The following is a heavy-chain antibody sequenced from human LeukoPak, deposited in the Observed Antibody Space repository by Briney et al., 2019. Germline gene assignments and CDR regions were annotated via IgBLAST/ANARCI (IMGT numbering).Heavy chain of an antibody. V-gene: IGHV4-39*07. D-gene: IGHD3-10*01. CDR3: ARDVTYYYGSESSGTWFDY. Sequence: PGGSLRLSCAASGSTFSSYAMSWIRQHPGKGLEWVGSIYYSGSTYYNPSLKSRVTISVDTSKNQFSLKLSSVTAADTAVYYCARDVTYYYGSESSGTWFDYWGQGTLVTVSS. CDR2: IYYSGST. J-gene: IGHJ4*02. CDR1: GSTFSSYA.